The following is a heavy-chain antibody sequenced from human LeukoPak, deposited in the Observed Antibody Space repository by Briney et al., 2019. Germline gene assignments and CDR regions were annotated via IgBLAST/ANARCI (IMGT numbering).Heavy chain of an antibody. CDR3: ARDSRSSSSRFVFDY. D-gene: IGHD6-13*01. CDR2: IYYSGST. CDR1: GGSISSYY. J-gene: IGHJ4*02. Sequence: SETLSLTWTVSGGSISSYYWSWIWQPPGKGLEWIGYIYYSGSTNYNPSLKSRVTISVDTSRNQFSLKLSSVTAADTAVYYCARDSRSSSSRFVFDYWGQGTLVTVSS. V-gene: IGHV4-59*01.